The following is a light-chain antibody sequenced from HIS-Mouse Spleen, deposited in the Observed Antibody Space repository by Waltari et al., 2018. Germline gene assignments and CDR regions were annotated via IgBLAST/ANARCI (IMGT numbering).Light chain of an antibody. CDR2: DVS. Sequence: QSALTQPRSVSGSPGQSVPISCTGTSSDVGGYNYVSWYQQPPGKAPKLMIYDVSKRPSGVPDRFSGSKSGNTASLTISGLQAEDEADYYCCSYAGSYTFDVFGTGTKVTVL. CDR3: CSYAGSYTFDV. V-gene: IGLV2-11*01. J-gene: IGLJ1*01. CDR1: SSDVGGYNY.